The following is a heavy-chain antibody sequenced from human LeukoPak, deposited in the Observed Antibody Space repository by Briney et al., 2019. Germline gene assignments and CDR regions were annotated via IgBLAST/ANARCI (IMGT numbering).Heavy chain of an antibody. CDR2: ISAYNGNT. D-gene: IGHD3-22*01. CDR1: GYTFTSYG. J-gene: IGHJ5*02. V-gene: IGHV1-18*01. CDR3: ARDSLPDYDSSGYYH. Sequence: ASVKVSCKAFGYTFTSYGISWVRQAPGQGLEWMGWISAYNGNTNYAQKLQGRVTMTTDTSTSTAYMELRSLRSDDTAVYYCARDSLPDYDSSGYYHWGQGTLVTVSS.